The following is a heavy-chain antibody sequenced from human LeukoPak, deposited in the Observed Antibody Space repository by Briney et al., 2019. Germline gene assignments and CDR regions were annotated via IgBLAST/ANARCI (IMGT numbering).Heavy chain of an antibody. CDR3: ATDGYNSPTRYYFDY. Sequence: GGSLRLSCAASGFTFSSYWMHWVRQAPGKGLVWVSRINSDGSSTSYADSVKGRFTISRDNSKNTLYLQMNSLRAEDTAVYYCATDGYNSPTRYYFDYWGQGTLVTASS. J-gene: IGHJ4*02. V-gene: IGHV3-74*01. CDR1: GFTFSSYW. D-gene: IGHD5-24*01. CDR2: INSDGSST.